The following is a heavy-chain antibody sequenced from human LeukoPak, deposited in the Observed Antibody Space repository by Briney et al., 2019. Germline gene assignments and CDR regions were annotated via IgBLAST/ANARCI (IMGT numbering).Heavy chain of an antibody. CDR2: ISGSGGST. CDR1: GFTFSSYA. Sequence: GGSLRLSCAASGFTFSSYAMSWVRQAPGKGLEWVSAISGSGGSTYYADSVKGQFTISRDNSKNTLYLPMNSLRAEGTAVYYCAKNPSGSGRFDPWGQGTLVTVSS. D-gene: IGHD3-10*01. CDR3: AKNPSGSGRFDP. V-gene: IGHV3-23*01. J-gene: IGHJ5*02.